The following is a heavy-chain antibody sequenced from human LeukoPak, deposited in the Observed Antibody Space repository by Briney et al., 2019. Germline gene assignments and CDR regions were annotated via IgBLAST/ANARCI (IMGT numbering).Heavy chain of an antibody. CDR3: ARDLGPYYFDY. CDR1: GGSISSYY. J-gene: IGHJ4*02. Sequence: SEALSLTCTVSGGSISSYYWSWIRQPPGKGLEWIGYIYYSGSTNYNPSLKSRVTISVDTSENQFSLKLSSVTAADTAVYYCARDLGPYYFDYWGQGTLVTVSS. CDR2: IYYSGST. V-gene: IGHV4-59*01.